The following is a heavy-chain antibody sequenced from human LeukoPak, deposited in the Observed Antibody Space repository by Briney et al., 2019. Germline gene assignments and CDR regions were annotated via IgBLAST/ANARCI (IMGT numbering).Heavy chain of an antibody. CDR3: AWGNSAERGQQLAN. D-gene: IGHD6-13*01. V-gene: IGHV3-7*04. J-gene: IGHJ4*02. Sequence: GGSLRLSCAASGFTFSSYWMSWVRQAPGKGLEWVANINQDGSEKYYVDSVKGRFTISRDSAKNSLYMQKNSLRAEDTAVYYCAWGNSAERGQQLANWGQGTLVTVSS. CDR2: INQDGSEK. CDR1: GFTFSSYW.